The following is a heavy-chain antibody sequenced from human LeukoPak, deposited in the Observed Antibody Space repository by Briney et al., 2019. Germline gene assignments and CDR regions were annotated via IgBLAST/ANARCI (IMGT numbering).Heavy chain of an antibody. D-gene: IGHD3-22*01. V-gene: IGHV4-61*02. J-gene: IGHJ4*02. CDR1: GGSISSGSYY. Sequence: PSETLSLTCTVSGGSISSGSYYWSWIRQPAGKGLEWIGRIYTSGSTNYNPSLKSRVTISVDTSKNQFSLKLSSVTAADTAVYYCAGDTFYDSSGYYTHDYWGQGTLVTVSS. CDR2: IYTSGST. CDR3: AGDTFYDSSGYYTHDY.